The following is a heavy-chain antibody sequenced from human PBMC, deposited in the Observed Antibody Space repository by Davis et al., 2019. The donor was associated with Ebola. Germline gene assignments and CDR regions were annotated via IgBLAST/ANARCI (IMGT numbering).Heavy chain of an antibody. Sequence: LSLTCAASGFTFNKYDMHWVRQATGKGLEWVSAIGTLGDTFYPGSVKGRFIISRENAKNSLYLHLNSLRVGDTAVYYCARALRDSRALSSRAGPLDALDMWGQGTMVTVSS. CDR1: GFTFNKYD. J-gene: IGHJ3*02. D-gene: IGHD6-19*01. CDR2: IGTLGDT. V-gene: IGHV3-13*01. CDR3: ARALRDSRALSSRAGPLDALDM.